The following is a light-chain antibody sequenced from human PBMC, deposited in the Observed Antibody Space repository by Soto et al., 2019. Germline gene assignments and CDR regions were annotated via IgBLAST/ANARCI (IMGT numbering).Light chain of an antibody. J-gene: IGKJ5*01. CDR1: QSVSSSY. CDR2: GAS. CDR3: QQYKNWPPIT. V-gene: IGKV3-20*01. Sequence: EIVSTQSPGTLSLSPGERATLSCRASQSVSSSYLAWYQQKPGQAPRLLIYGASSRATGIPDRFSGSGSGTDFTLTISRLEPEDFAVYYCQQYKNWPPITFGQGTRLEIK.